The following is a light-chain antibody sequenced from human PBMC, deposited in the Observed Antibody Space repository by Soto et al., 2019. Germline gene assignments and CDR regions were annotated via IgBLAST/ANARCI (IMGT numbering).Light chain of an antibody. J-gene: IGKJ1*01. V-gene: IGKV1-5*01. CDR3: QQYNTYSA. Sequence: DIQMTQSPSTLSASVGDRVTITCRASQSVSNWLAWYQQKRGKAPEVLIYDASSLKSGVPSRFSGSGSGTEFTLTISSLQPDEFATYYCQQYNTYSAFGQGTKVEIK. CDR1: QSVSNW. CDR2: DAS.